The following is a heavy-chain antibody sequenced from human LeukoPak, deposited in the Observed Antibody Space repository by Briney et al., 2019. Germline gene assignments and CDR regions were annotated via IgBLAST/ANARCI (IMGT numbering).Heavy chain of an antibody. CDR2: IKQEGGER. CDR1: GFTFSSYW. CDR3: AREDHSNYNY. J-gene: IGHJ4*02. D-gene: IGHD4-11*01. Sequence: GGSLRLSCAVSGFTFSSYWMSWVRQAPGKGLEWVANIKQEGGERFYVDCVKGGFTISRDNDKNSLYLQIQRQRIEDTAVYYCAREDHSNYNYWGQGTLVTVSP. V-gene: IGHV3-7*01.